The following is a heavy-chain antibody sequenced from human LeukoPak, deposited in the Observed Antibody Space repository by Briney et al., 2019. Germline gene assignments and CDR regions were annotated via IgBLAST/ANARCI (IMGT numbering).Heavy chain of an antibody. CDR3: AREGSDTAMILGDILNDY. CDR1: GFTFSSYS. Sequence: GGSLRLSCAASGFTFSSYSMNWARQAPGKGLEWVSSISSSSSYIYYADSVKGRFTISRDNAKNSLYLQMNSLRAEDTAVYYCAREGSDTAMILGDILNDYWGQGTLVTVSS. J-gene: IGHJ4*02. CDR2: ISSSSSYI. D-gene: IGHD5-18*01. V-gene: IGHV3-21*01.